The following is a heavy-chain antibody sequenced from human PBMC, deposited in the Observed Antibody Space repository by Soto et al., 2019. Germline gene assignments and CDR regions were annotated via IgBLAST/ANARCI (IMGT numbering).Heavy chain of an antibody. Sequence: EVQLVESGGGPAQFGGSLRLSCAASGFTFSNYWMHWVRQVPGKGLGWVSRIKGDETSTGYADSVKGRFTIFRDNVKNTLYLQMNSLRAEDTAVYYCARGVSGYYGFDYWGQGTLVTVSS. CDR3: ARGVSGYYGFDY. V-gene: IGHV3-74*01. CDR2: IKGDETST. CDR1: GFTFSNYW. J-gene: IGHJ4*02. D-gene: IGHD5-12*01.